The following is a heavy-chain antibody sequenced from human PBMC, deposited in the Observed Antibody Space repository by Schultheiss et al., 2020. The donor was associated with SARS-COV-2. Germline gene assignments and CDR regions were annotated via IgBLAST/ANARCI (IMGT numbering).Heavy chain of an antibody. J-gene: IGHJ5*02. CDR1: GFTFSSYG. CDR3: AKPVGNYLRGWFDP. D-gene: IGHD3-16*02. CDR2: ISYDGSNK. V-gene: IGHV3-30*18. Sequence: GGSLRLSCAASGFTFSSYGMHWVRQAPGKGLEWVAVISYDGSNKYYADSVKGRFTISRDNSKNTLSLQLNSLRTEDTAVYYCAKPVGNYLRGWFDPWGQGALVTVSS.